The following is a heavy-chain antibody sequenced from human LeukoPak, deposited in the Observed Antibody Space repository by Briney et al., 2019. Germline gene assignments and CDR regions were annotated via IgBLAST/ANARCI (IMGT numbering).Heavy chain of an antibody. D-gene: IGHD3-22*01. Sequence: GGSLRLACAASGFTFRSYAMSWVRQAPGKGLEWVSAVSGSGGSTYYADSVKGRFTISRDNSKNTLYLQMNSLRAEDTAVYYCAKNEVVTIDYWGQGTLVTVSS. CDR2: VSGSGGST. CDR3: AKNEVVTIDY. J-gene: IGHJ4*02. V-gene: IGHV3-23*01. CDR1: GFTFRSYA.